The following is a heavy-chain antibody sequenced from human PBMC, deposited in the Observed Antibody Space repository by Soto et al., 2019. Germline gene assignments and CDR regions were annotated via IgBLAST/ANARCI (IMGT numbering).Heavy chain of an antibody. CDR3: ARDARDYGSGSYYKDYYGMDV. V-gene: IGHV3-48*02. J-gene: IGHJ6*02. D-gene: IGHD3-10*01. Sequence: EVQLVESGGGLVQPGGSLRLSCAASGFTFSSYSMNWVRQAPGKGLEWVSYISSSSSTIYYADSVKGRFTISRDNAKNSLYLQMNSLRDEDTAVYYCARDARDYGSGSYYKDYYGMDVWGQGTTVTVSS. CDR2: ISSSSSTI. CDR1: GFTFSSYS.